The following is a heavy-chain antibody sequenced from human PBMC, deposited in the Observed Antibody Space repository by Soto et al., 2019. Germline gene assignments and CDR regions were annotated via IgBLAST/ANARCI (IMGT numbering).Heavy chain of an antibody. J-gene: IGHJ5*02. CDR2: IYHSVTT. V-gene: IGHV4-31*03. CDR1: GGSISSDTFY. D-gene: IGHD2-15*01. Sequence: QVQLQGSGPGLVKPSQTLSLICTVSGGSISSDTFYWSWIRQHPGKGMEWIGYIYHSVTTYYNPSLKSRVTIAVATSKNQFFRKLSSVTAADTAVYYCARAGHCSGGTCYPSWFDPWGQGTLVTVFS. CDR3: ARAGHCSGGTCYPSWFDP.